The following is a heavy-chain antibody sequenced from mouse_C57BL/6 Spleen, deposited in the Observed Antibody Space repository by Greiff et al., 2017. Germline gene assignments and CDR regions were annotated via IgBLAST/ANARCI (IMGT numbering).Heavy chain of an antibody. CDR1: GYTFTSYW. D-gene: IGHD1-1*01. J-gene: IGHJ2*01. V-gene: IGHV1-64*01. Sequence: VKLQQPGAELVKPGASVKLSCKASGYTFTSYWMHWVKQRPGQGLEWIGMIHPNSGSTNYNEKFKSKATLTVDKSSSTAYMQLSSLTSEDSAVYYCARRIGSSSYYFDYWGQGTTLTVSS. CDR3: ARRIGSSSYYFDY. CDR2: IHPNSGST.